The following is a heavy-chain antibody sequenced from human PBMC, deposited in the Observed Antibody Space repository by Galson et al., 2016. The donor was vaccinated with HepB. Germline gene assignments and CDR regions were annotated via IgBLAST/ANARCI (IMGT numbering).Heavy chain of an antibody. D-gene: IGHD2-21*01. CDR3: ERGAGIAVVVLEDCYFDL. Sequence: SLRLSCAASGFTVSNNYMTWVRQAPGKGLEWVSLIYSGGNTYYADSVKGRFTISRDNSKHTLYLQMNSLRTEDTALYYCERGAGIAVVVLEDCYFDLWGRGTLLTVSA. CDR1: GFTVSNNY. CDR2: IYSGGNT. J-gene: IGHJ2*01. V-gene: IGHV3-53*01.